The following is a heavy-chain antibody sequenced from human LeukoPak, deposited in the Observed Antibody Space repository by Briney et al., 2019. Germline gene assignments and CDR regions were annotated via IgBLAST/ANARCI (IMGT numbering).Heavy chain of an antibody. Sequence: PGGSLRLSCAASGFTFTSYWMSWVRQAPGKGLEWVANIKQDGSEKYYVDSVKGRFTISRDNAESSLYLQMNSLRAEDSAVYYCGRAMDVWGQGTTVTVSS. CDR2: IKQDGSEK. J-gene: IGHJ6*02. CDR3: GRAMDV. CDR1: GFTFTSYW. V-gene: IGHV3-7*04.